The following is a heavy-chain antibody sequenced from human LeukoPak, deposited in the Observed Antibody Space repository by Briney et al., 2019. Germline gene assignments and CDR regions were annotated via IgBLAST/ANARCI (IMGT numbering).Heavy chain of an antibody. CDR3: ARGDKLGYS. V-gene: IGHV4-59*08. D-gene: IGHD2-2*02. CDR1: GGSLSSYY. Sequence: SETLSLTCTVSGGSLSSYYWSWIRQPPGKGLEWIGYIYYSGSTNYNPSLKSRVTISVDTSKNQFSLKLSSVTAADTAVYYCARGDKLGYSWGQGTLVTVSS. J-gene: IGHJ4*02. CDR2: IYYSGST.